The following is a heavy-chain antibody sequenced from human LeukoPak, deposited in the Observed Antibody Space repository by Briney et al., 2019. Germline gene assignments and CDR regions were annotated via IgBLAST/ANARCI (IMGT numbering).Heavy chain of an antibody. Sequence: GASVKVSCKASGGTFSSYAISWVRQAPGQGLEWMGGIIPTFGTANYAQKFQGRVTITADESTSTAYMELSSLRSEDTAVYYCARYDTAGSYKFYFHYWGQGTLVTVSS. CDR1: GGTFSSYA. V-gene: IGHV1-69*13. D-gene: IGHD3-22*01. CDR3: ARYDTAGSYKFYFHY. CDR2: IIPTFGTA. J-gene: IGHJ4*02.